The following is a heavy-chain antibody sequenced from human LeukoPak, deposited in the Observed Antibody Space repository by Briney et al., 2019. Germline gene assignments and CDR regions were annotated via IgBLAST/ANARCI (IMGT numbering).Heavy chain of an antibody. V-gene: IGHV4-59*08. CDR2: IYYSGTT. Sequence: SETLSLTCTVSGGSISSYYWSWIRQSPGKGLEWIGYIYYSGTTKYNPSLRSRVTISVDTSKNQFSLKLRSVTAADTAVYYCARQYSDWLLGRDYLDYWGQGTLVTVSS. D-gene: IGHD3-9*01. CDR3: ARQYSDWLLGRDYLDY. CDR1: GGSISSYY. J-gene: IGHJ4*02.